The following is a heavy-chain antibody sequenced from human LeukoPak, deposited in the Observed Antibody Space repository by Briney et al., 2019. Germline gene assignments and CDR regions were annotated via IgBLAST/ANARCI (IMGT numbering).Heavy chain of an antibody. J-gene: IGHJ4*02. V-gene: IGHV3-15*01. Sequence: GGSLRLSCAASGFTFSNAWMSWVRQAPGKGLEWVGRIKSKTDGGTTDYAAPVKGRFTIARDDSKNTLYLQMNSLKTEDTAVYYCTGSGSYSLFDYWGQGTLVTVSS. CDR2: IKSKTDGGTT. CDR1: GFTFSNAW. CDR3: TGSGSYSLFDY. D-gene: IGHD1-26*01.